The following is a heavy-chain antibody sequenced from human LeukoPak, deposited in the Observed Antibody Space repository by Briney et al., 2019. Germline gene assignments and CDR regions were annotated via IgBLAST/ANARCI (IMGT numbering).Heavy chain of an antibody. J-gene: IGHJ4*02. D-gene: IGHD1-26*01. Sequence: PGGSLRLSCTASGFTFSSYTMNWVRQAPGRGLEWVSYISTSRDTMYYADSVKGRFTISRDNGEQSLYLHMNSLRDEDTALYYCARGCPGDYSGSYYIFDYWGQGTLVTVSS. CDR3: ARGCPGDYSGSYYIFDY. V-gene: IGHV3-48*02. CDR2: ISTSRDTM. CDR1: GFTFSSYT.